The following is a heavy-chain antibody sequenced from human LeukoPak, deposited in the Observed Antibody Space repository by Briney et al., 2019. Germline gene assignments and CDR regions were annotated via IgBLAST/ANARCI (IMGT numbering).Heavy chain of an antibody. D-gene: IGHD6-19*01. CDR2: IDHSGST. J-gene: IGHJ4*02. CDR1: GGSFSGYY. V-gene: IGHV4-34*01. Sequence: KPSETLSLTXAVYGGSFSGYYWSWICQPPGKGLEWIGEIDHSGSTNYNPSLKSRVTISVDTSKNQFSLKLSSVTAADTAVYYCARGFREAGLQRKYYFDYWGQGTLVTVSS. CDR3: ARGFREAGLQRKYYFDY.